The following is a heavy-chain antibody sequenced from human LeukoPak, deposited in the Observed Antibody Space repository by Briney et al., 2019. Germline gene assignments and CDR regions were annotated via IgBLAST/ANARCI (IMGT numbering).Heavy chain of an antibody. V-gene: IGHV1-8*02. CDR2: INPNSGGT. Sequence: ASVKVSCKASGYTFIAYGISWVRQAPGQGLEWMGWINPNSGGTNYAQKFQGRVTMTRNTSISTAYMELSSLRSEDTAVYYCAREPAGGDDAFDIWGQGTVVTVSS. CDR3: AREPAGGDDAFDI. CDR1: GYTFIAYG. D-gene: IGHD2-21*01. J-gene: IGHJ3*02.